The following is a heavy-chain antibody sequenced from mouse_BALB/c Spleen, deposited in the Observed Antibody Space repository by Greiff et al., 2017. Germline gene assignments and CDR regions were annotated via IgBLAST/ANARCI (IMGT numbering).Heavy chain of an antibody. CDR2: IWSDGST. J-gene: IGHJ1*01. D-gene: IGHD1-1*01. CDR3: ARHGDNYGYGYFDV. Sequence: VQLQESGPDLVAPSQSLSITCTVSGFSLTSYGVHWVRQPPGKGLEWLVVIWSDGSTTYNSALKSRLSISKDNSKSQVFLKMNSLQTDDTAMYYCARHGDNYGYGYFDVWGAGTTVTVSA. V-gene: IGHV2-6-2*01. CDR1: GFSLTSYG.